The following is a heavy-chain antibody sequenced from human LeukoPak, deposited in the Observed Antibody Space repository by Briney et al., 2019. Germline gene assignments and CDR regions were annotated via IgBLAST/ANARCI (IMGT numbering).Heavy chain of an antibody. CDR1: GFTFSSYG. V-gene: IGHV3-33*01. CDR2: IWYDGSNK. J-gene: IGHJ4*02. Sequence: GGSLRLSCAASGFTFSSYGMHWVRQAPGKGLEWVAVIWYDGSNKYYADSVKGRFTISRDNSKNTLYLQMNSLRAEDTAVYYCSASSSGYCDYWGQGTLVTGSS. D-gene: IGHD3-22*01. CDR3: SASSSGYCDY.